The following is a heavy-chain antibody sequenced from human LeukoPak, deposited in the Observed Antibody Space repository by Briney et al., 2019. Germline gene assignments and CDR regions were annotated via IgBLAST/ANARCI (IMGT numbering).Heavy chain of an antibody. CDR1: GGSISSSSYH. V-gene: IGHV4-39*01. J-gene: IGHJ4*02. Sequence: SETLSLTCSVSGGSISSSSYHWDWIRQPPGQGLEWIGGIYSSGSTSYNPSLKSRVTMSVDTSKNQFSLKLSSVTAADTAMYYCARHDSRVDYADYWGQGTLVTVSS. CDR2: IYSSGST. CDR3: ARHDSRVDYADY. D-gene: IGHD3-22*01.